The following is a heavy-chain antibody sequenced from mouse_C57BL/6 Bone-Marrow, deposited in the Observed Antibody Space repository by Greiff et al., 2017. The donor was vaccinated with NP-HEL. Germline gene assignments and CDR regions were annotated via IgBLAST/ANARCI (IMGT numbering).Heavy chain of an antibody. CDR3: ARGYGSSDGHWWFDV. J-gene: IGHJ1*03. V-gene: IGHV1-59*01. D-gene: IGHD1-1*01. Sequence: QVQLQQPGAELVRPGTSVKLSCKASGYTFTSYWMHWVKQRPGQGLEWIGVIDPSDSYTNYNQKFKGKATLTVDTSSSTAYMQLSSLTSEDSAVYYCARGYGSSDGHWWFDVWGTGTTVTVSS. CDR2: IDPSDSYT. CDR1: GYTFTSYW.